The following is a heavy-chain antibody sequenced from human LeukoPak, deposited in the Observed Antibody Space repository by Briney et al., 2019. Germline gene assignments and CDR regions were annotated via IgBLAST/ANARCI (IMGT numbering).Heavy chain of an antibody. Sequence: GGSLRLSCAASGFTLSRYWMSWVRQAPGKGLEWVANIKQDGSEKNYVDSVKGRFTISRDNAKNSLYLQMNSLRAEDTAIYYCARPLAVTGAPWGQGALVTVSS. V-gene: IGHV3-7*04. J-gene: IGHJ5*02. CDR1: GFTLSRYW. CDR3: ARPLAVTGAP. CDR2: IKQDGSEK. D-gene: IGHD6-19*01.